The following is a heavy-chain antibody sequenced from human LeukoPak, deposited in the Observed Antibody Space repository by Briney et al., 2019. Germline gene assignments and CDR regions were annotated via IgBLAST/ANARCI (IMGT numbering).Heavy chain of an antibody. V-gene: IGHV4-59*01. CDR1: GDSIGSNY. D-gene: IGHD1-14*01. CDR2: IYYGGIT. CDR3: ARPSPEYYYGMDV. J-gene: IGHJ6*02. Sequence: SETLSLTCTVSGDSIGSNYWSWIRQPPGKRLEWIGYIYYGGITNYNPSLKSRVTISLDTSKNQFSLRLTSVTAADTAIYYRARPSPEYYYGMDVWGQGTTVTVSS.